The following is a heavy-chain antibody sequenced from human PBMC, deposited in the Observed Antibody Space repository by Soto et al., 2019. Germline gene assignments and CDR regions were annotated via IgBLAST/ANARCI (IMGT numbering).Heavy chain of an antibody. D-gene: IGHD2-8*01. J-gene: IGHJ4*02. CDR3: AKKRALGYCTNGVCFDFDY. CDR2: ISGSGGST. Sequence: GGSLRLSCAASGFTFSSYAMSWVRQAPGKGLEWVSAISGSGGSTYYADSVKGRFTISRDNSKNTLYLQMNSLRAEDTAVYYCAKKRALGYCTNGVCFDFDYWGQGTLVTVSS. CDR1: GFTFSSYA. V-gene: IGHV3-23*01.